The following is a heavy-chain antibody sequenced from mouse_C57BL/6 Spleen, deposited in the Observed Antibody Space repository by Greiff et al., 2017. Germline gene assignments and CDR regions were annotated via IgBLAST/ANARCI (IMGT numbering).Heavy chain of an antibody. CDR1: GYAFSSYW. D-gene: IGHD1-1*02. CDR3: ARCYVGRGAWFAY. CDR2: IYPGDGDT. J-gene: IGHJ3*01. Sequence: QVQLQQSGAELVKPGASVKISCKASGYAFSSYWMNWVKQRPGKGLEWIGQIYPGDGDTNYNGKFKGKATLTADKSSSTAYMQLSSLTSEDSAVYFCARCYVGRGAWFAYWGQGTLVTVSA. V-gene: IGHV1-80*01.